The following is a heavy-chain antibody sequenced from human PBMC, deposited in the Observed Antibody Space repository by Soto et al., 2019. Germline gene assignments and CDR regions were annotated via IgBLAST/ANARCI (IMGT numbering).Heavy chain of an antibody. Sequence: GASVKVSCKASGYTFTTYDINWVRQATGQGLEWLGWMSPNSGATGYAQKFQGRVTMTRDTSMTTAYVELSNLRSEDTAMYYCARGVDAGVDVWGQGTTVTVS. CDR2: MSPNSGAT. V-gene: IGHV1-8*01. J-gene: IGHJ6*02. CDR3: ARGVDAGVDV. D-gene: IGHD1-1*01. CDR1: GYTFTTYD.